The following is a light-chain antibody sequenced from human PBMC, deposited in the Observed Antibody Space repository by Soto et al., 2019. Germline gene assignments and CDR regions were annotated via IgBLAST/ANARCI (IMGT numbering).Light chain of an antibody. V-gene: IGLV1-44*01. CDR1: SSNIGSNT. CDR2: TDN. CDR3: AAWDDSLNGYV. Sequence: QSVLTQPPSASGTPRQRVTVSCSGSSSNIGSNTVNWYQQLPGTAPKLLIYTDNQRPSGVPDRFSGSKSGTSASLAIRGLQSEDEADYYCAAWDDSLNGYVFGTGTKVTVL. J-gene: IGLJ1*01.